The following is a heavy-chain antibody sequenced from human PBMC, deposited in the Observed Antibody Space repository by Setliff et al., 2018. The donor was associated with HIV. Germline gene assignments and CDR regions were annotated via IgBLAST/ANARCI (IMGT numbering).Heavy chain of an antibody. CDR1: GGSISSGTYY. Sequence: ASETLSLTCTVSGGSISSGTYYWSWIRQPAGKGLEWIGHIYTDGSTNFNPSLRSRVTISADTPKNQLSLKLTSVTAADTAVYYCARDATSEGYIDVWGKGTTVTVSS. CDR2: IYTDGST. J-gene: IGHJ6*03. CDR3: ARDATSEGYIDV. V-gene: IGHV4-61*09.